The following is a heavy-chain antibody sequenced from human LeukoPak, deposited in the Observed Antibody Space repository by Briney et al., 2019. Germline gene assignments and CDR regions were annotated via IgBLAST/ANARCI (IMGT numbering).Heavy chain of an antibody. CDR2: ISGSGGNT. J-gene: IGHJ5*02. D-gene: IGHD3-16*01. CDR1: GFTFSSHG. CDR3: AKDDNYIRFLS. V-gene: IGHV3-23*01. Sequence: GGSLRLSCAASGFTFSSHGMNWVRQAPGKGLEWVSGISGSGGNTYYADSVKGRSTISRDNSKNTLYLQMNSLRAEDTAVYYCAKDDNYIRFLSWGQGTLVTVSS.